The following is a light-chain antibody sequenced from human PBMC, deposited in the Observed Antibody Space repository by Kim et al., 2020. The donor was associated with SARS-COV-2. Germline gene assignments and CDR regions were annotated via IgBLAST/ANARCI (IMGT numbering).Light chain of an antibody. Sequence: DIQMTQSPSSVSASVGDRVTITCRASHDVSTWLAWYQHKPGKAPKLLIYAASSLQSGAPPRFSVSGSGTDFTLTISILLPEDFATYYCLQTNSFPLSFGGVTKLEI. V-gene: IGKV1-12*01. CDR2: AAS. CDR1: HDVSTW. CDR3: LQTNSFPLS. J-gene: IGKJ4*01.